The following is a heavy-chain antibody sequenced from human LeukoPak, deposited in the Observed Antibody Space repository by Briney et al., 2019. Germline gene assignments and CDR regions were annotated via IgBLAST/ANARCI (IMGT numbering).Heavy chain of an antibody. V-gene: IGHV1-2*02. D-gene: IGHD6-19*01. CDR2: INPNSGGT. CDR1: GYTFTSYD. J-gene: IGHJ5*02. Sequence: GASVKVSCKASGYTFTSYDINWVRQATGQGLEWMGWINPNSGGTNYAQKFQGRVTMTRDTSISTAYMELSRLRSDDTAVYYCARDRRIAVAQSSNRFDPWGQGTLVTVSS. CDR3: ARDRRIAVAQSSNRFDP.